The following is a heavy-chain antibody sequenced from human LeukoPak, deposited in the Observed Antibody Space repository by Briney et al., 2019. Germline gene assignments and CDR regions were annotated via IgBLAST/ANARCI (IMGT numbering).Heavy chain of an antibody. D-gene: IGHD2-21*01. V-gene: IGHV3-33*06. J-gene: IGHJ4*02. CDR3: VKDLRDMWTFDY. CDR2: IWRDGNNK. Sequence: GGSLRLSCAASGFTFSYYAMHWVRQGPGNGLEWVAVIWRDGNNKYYADSVKGRFTISRDNARSILYLQMSSLRAEDTAVYYRVKDLRDMWTFDYWGQGTLVTVSS. CDR1: GFTFSYYA.